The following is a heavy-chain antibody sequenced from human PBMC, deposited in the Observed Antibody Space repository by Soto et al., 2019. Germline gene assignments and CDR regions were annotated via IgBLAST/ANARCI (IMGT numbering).Heavy chain of an antibody. CDR1: GFTFSSYG. J-gene: IGHJ4*02. CDR3: AKELGAYYYDSSGERPATLYFDY. CDR2: ISYDGSNK. Sequence: GGSLRLSCAASGFTFSSYGMHWVRQAPGKGLEWVAVISYDGSNKYYADSVKGRFTISRDNSKNTLYLQMNSLRAEDTAVYYCAKELGAYYYDSSGERPATLYFDYWGQGTLVTVSS. V-gene: IGHV3-30*18. D-gene: IGHD3-22*01.